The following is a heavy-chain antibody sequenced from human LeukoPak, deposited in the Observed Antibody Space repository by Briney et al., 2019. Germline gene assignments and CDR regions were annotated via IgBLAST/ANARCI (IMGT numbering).Heavy chain of an antibody. CDR3: ARDRPMYGMDV. Sequence: GGSLRLSRAASGFTVSSNYMSWVRQAPGKGLEWVSVIYSGGSTYYADSVKGRFTISRDNSKNTLYLQMNSLRAEDTAVYYCARDRPMYGMDVWGQGTTVTVSS. CDR2: IYSGGST. V-gene: IGHV3-53*01. D-gene: IGHD2-2*01. CDR1: GFTVSSNY. J-gene: IGHJ6*02.